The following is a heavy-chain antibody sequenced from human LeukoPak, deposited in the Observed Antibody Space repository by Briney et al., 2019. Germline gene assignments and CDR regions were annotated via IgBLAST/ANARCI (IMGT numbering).Heavy chain of an antibody. CDR1: GLTFSSYE. V-gene: IGHV3-48*02. D-gene: IGHD3-22*01. J-gene: IGHJ4*02. Sequence: GGSLRLSCAASGLTFSSYEMNWVRQAPGQGLEWVSYISSTSGTIYYADSVKGRFTISRDNAKTSLYLQMDSLRDEDTAVYYCARDLWGTSGYRFDYWGQGTLVTVSS. CDR2: ISSTSGTI. CDR3: ARDLWGTSGYRFDY.